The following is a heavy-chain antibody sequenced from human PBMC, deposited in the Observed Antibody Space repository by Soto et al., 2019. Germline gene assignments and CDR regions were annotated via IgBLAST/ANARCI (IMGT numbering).Heavy chain of an antibody. CDR3: ARDKGYDSSGYPTNWFDP. CDR1: GGSISSYY. J-gene: IGHJ5*02. Sequence: PSETLSLTCTVSGGSISSYYWSWIRQPPGKGLEWIGYIYYSGSTNYNPSLKSRVTISVDTSKNQFSLKLSSVTAADTAVYYCARDKGYDSSGYPTNWFDPWGQGTLVTVSS. CDR2: IYYSGST. V-gene: IGHV4-59*01. D-gene: IGHD3-22*01.